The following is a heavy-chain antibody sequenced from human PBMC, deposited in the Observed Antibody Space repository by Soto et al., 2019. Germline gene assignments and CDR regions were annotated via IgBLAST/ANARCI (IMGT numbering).Heavy chain of an antibody. CDR1: GFSLTTTGVG. D-gene: IGHD3-22*01. CDR2: IYWDDDR. Sequence: QITLKESGPTLVKPTQTLTLTCTFSGFSLTTTGVGVGWVRQPPGKALEWLALIYWDDDRRLSPSLKSRLTITRDTSKDQVVLTLTNMDPVDTATYYCVHSFYDLSGPFLFDYWGQGTLVTVSS. V-gene: IGHV2-5*02. J-gene: IGHJ4*02. CDR3: VHSFYDLSGPFLFDY.